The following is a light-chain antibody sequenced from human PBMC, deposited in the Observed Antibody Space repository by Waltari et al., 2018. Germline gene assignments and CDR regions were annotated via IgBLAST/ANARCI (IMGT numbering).Light chain of an antibody. V-gene: IGLV1-40*01. J-gene: IGLJ1*01. CDR2: VNS. CDR1: SSNIGAGYD. Sequence: QSVLTQPPSVSGAPGQRVTISCTGSSSNIGAGYDVHWYQQLPGTAPKLLIYVNSNRPSGVPDRFSGYKSGTSASLAITGLQAEDEADYYCQSYDSSLSVYVFGTGTKVTVL. CDR3: QSYDSSLSVYV.